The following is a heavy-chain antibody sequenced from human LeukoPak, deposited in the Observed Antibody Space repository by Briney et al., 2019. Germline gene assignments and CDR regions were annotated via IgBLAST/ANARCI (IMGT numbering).Heavy chain of an antibody. D-gene: IGHD3-22*01. CDR3: AKILDNDIRWDSESFDG. Sequence: SETLSLTCTVSGGSLSGHYWSWIRQPPGKRLEWIGYVSYTGRTKYNPSLQSRVTISIDTSKSQFSLKLTSVTSADTAVYSCAKILDNDIRWDSESFDGGGQGTTVIVSS. J-gene: IGHJ3*01. V-gene: IGHV4-59*11. CDR1: GGSLSGHY. CDR2: VSYTGRT.